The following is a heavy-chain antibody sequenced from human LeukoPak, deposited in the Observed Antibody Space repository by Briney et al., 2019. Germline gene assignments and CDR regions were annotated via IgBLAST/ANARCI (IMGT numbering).Heavy chain of an antibody. Sequence: SVKVPCKASGGTFSSYAISWVRQAPGQGLEWMGGIIPIFGTANYAQKFQGRVTITADESTSTAYMELSSLRSEDTAVYYCARDETMEQWPYGMDVWGQGTTVTVSS. CDR1: GGTFSSYA. CDR3: ARDETMEQWPYGMDV. V-gene: IGHV1-69*01. J-gene: IGHJ6*02. CDR2: IIPIFGTA. D-gene: IGHD6-19*01.